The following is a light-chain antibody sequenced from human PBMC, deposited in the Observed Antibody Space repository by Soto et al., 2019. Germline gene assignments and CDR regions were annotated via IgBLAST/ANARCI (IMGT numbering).Light chain of an antibody. J-gene: IGLJ1*01. CDR1: SSDVGGYNY. CDR2: DVS. CDR3: TSYTTTGTYV. V-gene: IGLV2-14*01. Sequence: QSALTQPASVSGSPGQSITISCTGTSSDVGGYNYVSWYQQHPGKAPKLMIYDVSSRPSGVSDRFSGSKSGNTASLTISGLQAEDEADYYCTSYTTTGTYVFATGTKVTVL.